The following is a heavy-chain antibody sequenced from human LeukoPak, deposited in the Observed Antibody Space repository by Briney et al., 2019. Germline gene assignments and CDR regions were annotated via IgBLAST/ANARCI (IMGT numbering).Heavy chain of an antibody. D-gene: IGHD4-17*01. V-gene: IGHV4-59*01. J-gene: IGHJ4*02. Sequence: SETLSLTCAVSGDSISSYYWSWIRQPPGKGLEWMGYINYSGNTNYNPSLKSRVTISVDTSKNQFSLRLTSVTAADTAVYYCAREGRQDYVYFDCWGQGTLVTVSS. CDR2: INYSGNT. CDR3: AREGRQDYVYFDC. CDR1: GDSISSYY.